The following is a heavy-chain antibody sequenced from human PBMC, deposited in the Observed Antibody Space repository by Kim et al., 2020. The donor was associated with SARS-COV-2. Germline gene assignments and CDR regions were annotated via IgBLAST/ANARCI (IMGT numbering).Heavy chain of an antibody. Sequence: GGSLRLSCAASGFTFNSYAMSWVRQAPGKGLVWGSGIRDGGGNTEYADSVKGRFSISRDNSKNTLYLQMNSLRAEDTAVYYCAKVTSGSSGWFEYFQRWGQGTLVTVSS. CDR1: GFTFNSYA. CDR2: IRDGGGNT. CDR3: AKVTSGSSGWFEYFQR. J-gene: IGHJ1*01. V-gene: IGHV3-23*01. D-gene: IGHD6-19*01.